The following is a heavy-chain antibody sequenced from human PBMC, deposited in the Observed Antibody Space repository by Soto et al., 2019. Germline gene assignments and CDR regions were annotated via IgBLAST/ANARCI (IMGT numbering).Heavy chain of an antibody. CDR3: AIHPVSGSYAYYYGMDV. Sequence: QVQLVQSGAEVKKPGSSVKVSCKASGGTSNSYAISWVRQAPGQGLEWMGGIIPIFGTAVYAQKFQGRVTITADESTSTAYMELSSLRSEDTAVYYCAIHPVSGSYAYYYGMDVWGQGTTVTVSS. CDR1: GGTSNSYA. CDR2: IIPIFGTA. D-gene: IGHD1-26*01. V-gene: IGHV1-69*12. J-gene: IGHJ6*02.